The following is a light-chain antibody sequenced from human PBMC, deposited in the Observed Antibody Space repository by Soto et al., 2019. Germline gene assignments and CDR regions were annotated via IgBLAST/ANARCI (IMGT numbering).Light chain of an antibody. CDR2: GAS. CDR1: QSVSSSQ. V-gene: IGKV3-20*01. Sequence: EIVLTQSPGTLSLSPGERATLSCRASQSVSSSQLAWYQQKPGQAPRLLIYGASTTATGIPDRFSGGGSGTDVTLTISRLEPEDFAVYYCQQFGSSPEYTFGHGTKLEVK. CDR3: QQFGSSPEYT. J-gene: IGKJ2*01.